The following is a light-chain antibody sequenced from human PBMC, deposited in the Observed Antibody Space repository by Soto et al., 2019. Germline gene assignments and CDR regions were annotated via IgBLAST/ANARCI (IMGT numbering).Light chain of an antibody. CDR1: STDVGGYSY. J-gene: IGLJ2*01. CDR2: EVT. CDR3: SSYPRRSTHV. V-gene: IGLV2-14*01. Sequence: QSALTQPASVSGSPGQSITISCTGTSTDVGGYSYVSWYQQHPGKAPKLMVYEVTNRPSGVYNRFSGSNSGNSASLTISGLHAVDEAEYYCSSYPRRSTHVFGGGTQLTVL.